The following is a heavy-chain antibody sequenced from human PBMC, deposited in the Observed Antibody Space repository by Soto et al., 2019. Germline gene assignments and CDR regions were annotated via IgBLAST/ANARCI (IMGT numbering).Heavy chain of an antibody. CDR3: ARGGGITMVRGDYYYYGMDV. Sequence: QVQRGQSGAEVKKPGASVKVSCKASGYTFTSYGISWVRQAPGQGLEWMGWISAYNGNTNYAQKLQGRVTMTTDTSTSTAYMELRSLRSDDTAVYYCARGGGITMVRGDYYYYGMDVWGQGTTVTVSS. V-gene: IGHV1-18*01. D-gene: IGHD3-10*01. J-gene: IGHJ6*02. CDR1: GYTFTSYG. CDR2: ISAYNGNT.